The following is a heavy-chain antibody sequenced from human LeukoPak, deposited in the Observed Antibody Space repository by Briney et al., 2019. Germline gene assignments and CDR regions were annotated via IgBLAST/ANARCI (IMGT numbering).Heavy chain of an antibody. CDR3: ASRPYYYDSSGSLDY. Sequence: SVKVSCKASGGTFSSYAISWVRQAPGQGLEWMGGIIPIFGTANYAQKFQGRVTITADESTSTAYMELGSLRSEDTAVYYCASRPYYYDSSGSLDYWGQGTLVTVSS. J-gene: IGHJ4*02. D-gene: IGHD3-22*01. CDR2: IIPIFGTA. CDR1: GGTFSSYA. V-gene: IGHV1-69*01.